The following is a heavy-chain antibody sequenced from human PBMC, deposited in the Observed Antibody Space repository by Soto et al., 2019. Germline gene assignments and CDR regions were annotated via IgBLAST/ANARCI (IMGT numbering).Heavy chain of an antibody. J-gene: IGHJ4*02. CDR3: ARDLAHGSHDDY. D-gene: IGHD1-26*01. CDR1: GYTFTGYY. Sequence: QVQLVQSGAEVKKPGASVKVSCKASGYTFTGYYMHWVRQAPGQGLEWMGWISTYNGNTNYAQRLQGRVTMTTDTSTSTAYMELRSLRSDDTAVYYCARDLAHGSHDDYWGQGTLVTVSS. V-gene: IGHV1-18*04. CDR2: ISTYNGNT.